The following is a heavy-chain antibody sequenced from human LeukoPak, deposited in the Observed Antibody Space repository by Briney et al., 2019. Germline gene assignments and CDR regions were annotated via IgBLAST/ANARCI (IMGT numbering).Heavy chain of an antibody. J-gene: IGHJ4*02. D-gene: IGHD1-26*01. CDR3: VRQKKSHGNFDY. CDR2: VGIAADT. Sequence: GGSLRLSCAASGFTFSDHAMHWVRQAPGKGLEWVSAVGIAADTFYPGSVKGRFTISRENAKNSLYPQMNSLRVEDTAVYYCVRQKKSHGNFDYWGQGTLVTVSS. CDR1: GFTFSDHA. V-gene: IGHV3-13*01.